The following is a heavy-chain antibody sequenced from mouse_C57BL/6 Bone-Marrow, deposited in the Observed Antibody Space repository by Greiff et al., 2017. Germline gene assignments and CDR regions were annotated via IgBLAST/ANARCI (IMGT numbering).Heavy chain of an antibody. CDR3: ARDWGGGSSWGDWYFDV. Sequence: QVQLQQPGAELVMPGASVKLSCKASGYTFTSYWMHWVKQRPGQGLEWIGEIDPSDSYTNYNQKFKGKSTLTVDKSSSTAYMQLSSLTSEDSAVYYCARDWGGGSSWGDWYFDVWGTGTTVTVSS. V-gene: IGHV1-69*01. CDR1: GYTFTSYW. J-gene: IGHJ1*03. D-gene: IGHD1-1*01. CDR2: IDPSDSYT.